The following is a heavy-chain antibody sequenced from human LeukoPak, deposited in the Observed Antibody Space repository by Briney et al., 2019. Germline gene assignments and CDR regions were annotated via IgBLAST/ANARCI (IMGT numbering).Heavy chain of an antibody. CDR2: ISYA. J-gene: IGHJ4*02. D-gene: IGHD3-16*02. CDR1: GFTFSSYA. CDR3: AKENPEKYDYVWGSYPDY. V-gene: IGHV3-30*04. Sequence: GGSLRLSCAASGFTFSSYAMHWVRQAPGKGLEWVAVISYAVKGRFTISRDNSKNTLYLQMNSLRAEDTAVYYCAKENPEKYDYVWGSYPDYWGQGTLVTVSS.